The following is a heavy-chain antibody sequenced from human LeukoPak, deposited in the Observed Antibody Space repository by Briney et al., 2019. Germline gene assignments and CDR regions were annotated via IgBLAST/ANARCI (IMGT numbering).Heavy chain of an antibody. J-gene: IGHJ4*02. V-gene: IGHV3-30*04. CDR1: GFIFSSYS. D-gene: IGHD5-12*01. CDR3: VRDDRGYSGYHFDY. CDR2: ISNDARNK. Sequence: GGSLRLSCAASGFIFSSYSMHWVRQAPGKGLEWVAFISNDARNKNYADSVQGRFTISRDNSQNTLYLQMNSLRAEDTAVYYCVRDDRGYSGYHFDYWGQGTLVTVSS.